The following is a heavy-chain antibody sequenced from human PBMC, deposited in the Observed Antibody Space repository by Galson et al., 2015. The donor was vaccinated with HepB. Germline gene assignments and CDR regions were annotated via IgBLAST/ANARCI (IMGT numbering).Heavy chain of an antibody. CDR3: ARVFDTYYFDY. J-gene: IGHJ4*02. CDR2: ISDDESNT. CDR1: GFTFSDYP. Sequence: SLRLSCAASGFTFSDYPMHWVRQAPGTGLQWVALISDDESNTYYADSVKGRFTISRENFKNTLYLHMNSLRAEDTAVYYCARVFDTYYFDYWGQGTLVTVSS. V-gene: IGHV3-30-3*01.